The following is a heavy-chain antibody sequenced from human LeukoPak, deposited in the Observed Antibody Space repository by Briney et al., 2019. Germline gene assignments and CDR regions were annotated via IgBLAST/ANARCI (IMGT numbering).Heavy chain of an antibody. D-gene: IGHD1-1*01. CDR3: ARSRGTGTAFDY. CDR1: GFTFSSYS. CDR2: IISSSSYI. V-gene: IGHV3-21*01. Sequence: GGSLRLSCAASGFTFSSYSMNWVRQAPGKGLEWVSSIISSSSYIYYADSGKGRFTTSRDTTKTSLYLQMNRLRAEDTAVYYCARSRGTGTAFDYWGQGTLVTVSS. J-gene: IGHJ4*02.